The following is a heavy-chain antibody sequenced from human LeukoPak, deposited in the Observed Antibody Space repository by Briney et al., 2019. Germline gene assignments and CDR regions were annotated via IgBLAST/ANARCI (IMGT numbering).Heavy chain of an antibody. CDR3: AKEIDTSGYSPFDY. CDR1: GFTFSSYG. CDR2: ISYDGSNK. J-gene: IGHJ4*02. D-gene: IGHD3-22*01. V-gene: IGHV3-30*18. Sequence: PGRSLRLSCAASGFTFSSYGMHWVRQAPGKGLEWVAVISYDGSNKYYADSVKGRFTISRDNSKNTLYLQMNSLRAEDTAVYYCAKEIDTSGYSPFDYWGQGTLVTVSS.